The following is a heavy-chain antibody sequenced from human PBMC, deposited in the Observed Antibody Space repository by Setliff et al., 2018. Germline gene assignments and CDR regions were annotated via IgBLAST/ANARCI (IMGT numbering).Heavy chain of an antibody. D-gene: IGHD3-10*01. J-gene: IGHJ4*02. Sequence: PSETLSLTCAVSGYSISSGYYWGWIRQPPGKGLEWIGSIYYSGSTYYNPSLKSRVTISVDTSKNQFSLKLSSVTAADTAVYYCARLWRRIQQIDYWGQGTLVTVSS. CDR2: IYYSGST. CDR3: ARLWRRIQQIDY. V-gene: IGHV4-38-2*01. CDR1: GYSISSGYY.